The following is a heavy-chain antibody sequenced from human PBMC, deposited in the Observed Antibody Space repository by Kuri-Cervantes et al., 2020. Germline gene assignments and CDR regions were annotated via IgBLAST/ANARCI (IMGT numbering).Heavy chain of an antibody. CDR1: GFTFSNYW. D-gene: IGHD3-22*01. J-gene: IGHJ3*02. Sequence: GGSLRLSCAASGFTFSNYWMHWVRQVPGKGLVWVSHINEDGSETNYADSVKGRFTISRDNAKNTFYLQVNSLRAEDTAVYYCAREFSGYYYVGSDAFDIWGQGTMVTVSS. V-gene: IGHV3-74*01. CDR2: INEDGSET. CDR3: AREFSGYYYVGSDAFDI.